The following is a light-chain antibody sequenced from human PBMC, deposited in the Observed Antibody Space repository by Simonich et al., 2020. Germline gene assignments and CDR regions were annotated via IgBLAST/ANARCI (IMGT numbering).Light chain of an antibody. V-gene: IGLV2-14*03. J-gene: IGLJ2*01. Sequence: QSALTQPASVSGSPGQSITISCTGTISDVGGYNYVSWYQKHPGKAPKLMIYDGSNRPSGVSNRFSGAKSGNTASLTISGLQAEDEADYYCSSYTSSSTYVVFGGGTKLTVL. CDR2: DGS. CDR3: SSYTSSSTYVV. CDR1: ISDVGGYNY.